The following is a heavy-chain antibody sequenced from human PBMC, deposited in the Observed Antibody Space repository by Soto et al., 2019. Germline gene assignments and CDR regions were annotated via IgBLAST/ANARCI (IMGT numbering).Heavy chain of an antibody. CDR3: ARNLIAVAGPDAFDI. J-gene: IGHJ3*02. Sequence: QLQLQESGPGLVKPSETLSLTCTVSGGSISSSSYYWGWIRQPPGKGLEWIGSIYYSGSTYYNPSLKSRVTIXXDXSXXQFSLKLSSVTAADTAVYYCARNLIAVAGPDAFDIWGQGTMVTVSS. D-gene: IGHD6-19*01. V-gene: IGHV4-39*01. CDR1: GGSISSSSYY. CDR2: IYYSGST.